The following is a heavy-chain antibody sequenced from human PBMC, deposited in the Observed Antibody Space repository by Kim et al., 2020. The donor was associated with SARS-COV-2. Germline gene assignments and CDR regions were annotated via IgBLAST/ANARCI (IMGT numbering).Heavy chain of an antibody. V-gene: IGHV3-48*03. D-gene: IGHD3-16*01. Sequence: GGSLRLSCAASGFTFSSYEMNWVRQAPGKGLEWVSYISSSGSTIYYADSVKGRFTISRDNAKNSLYLQMNSLRAEDTAVYYCARDVLGAEPQDAFDIWGQGTMVTVSS. CDR3: ARDVLGAEPQDAFDI. J-gene: IGHJ3*02. CDR2: ISSSGSTI. CDR1: GFTFSSYE.